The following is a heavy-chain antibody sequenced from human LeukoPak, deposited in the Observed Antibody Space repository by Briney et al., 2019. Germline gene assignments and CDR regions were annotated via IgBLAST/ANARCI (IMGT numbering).Heavy chain of an antibody. CDR2: IYYSGST. CDR1: GGSISGYY. J-gene: IGHJ4*02. V-gene: IGHV4-59*01. CDR3: ARGPAYYDILTGYYTQGLDY. D-gene: IGHD3-9*01. Sequence: SETLSLTCTVSGGSISGYYWSWIRQPPGKGLEWIGYIYYSGSTNYNPSLKSRVTISVDTSKNQFSLKLSSVTAADTAVYYCARGPAYYDILTGYYTQGLDYWGQGTLVTVSS.